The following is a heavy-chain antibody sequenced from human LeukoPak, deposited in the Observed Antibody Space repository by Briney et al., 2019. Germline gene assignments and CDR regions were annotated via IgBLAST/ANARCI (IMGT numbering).Heavy chain of an antibody. Sequence: SETLSLTCTVSGGSISSRRYYWGWIRQPPGQGLEWIVSIYNSGIMYYDPSLKSRVTISVDTSKHQFSLNLISVTAADTAVYYCARHVGRAGDEPYFDYWGQGALVTVSS. J-gene: IGHJ4*02. CDR1: GGSISSRRYY. CDR3: ARHVGRAGDEPYFDY. CDR2: IYNSGIM. D-gene: IGHD4-17*01. V-gene: IGHV4-39*01.